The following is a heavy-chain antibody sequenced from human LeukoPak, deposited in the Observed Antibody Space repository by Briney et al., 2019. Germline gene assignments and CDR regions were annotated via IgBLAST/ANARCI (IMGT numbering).Heavy chain of an antibody. Sequence: SETLSLTCTVSDDSISDYYRGWIRQPPGKGLEWIGYFHNSGTSTYNPSLKSRVTISADTSKNQFSLKLNSLTTADTAVYYCARGVRETTSEVYYYYMDVWGKGTTVTVSS. CDR3: ARGVRETTSEVYYYYMDV. J-gene: IGHJ6*03. V-gene: IGHV4-59*01. CDR1: DDSISDYY. D-gene: IGHD4-11*01. CDR2: FHNSGTS.